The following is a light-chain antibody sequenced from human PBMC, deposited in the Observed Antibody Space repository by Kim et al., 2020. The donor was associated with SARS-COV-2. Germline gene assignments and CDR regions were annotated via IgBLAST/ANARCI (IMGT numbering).Light chain of an antibody. Sequence: VSPGQAARITCSGDRLGDKYVCWYRQKPGQSPVLVMYEDTKRPSGIPERFSGSKSGSTATLTISGAQAMDEADYYCQAWDNRVTLVFGGGTQLTVL. CDR3: QAWDNRVTLV. CDR1: RLGDKY. CDR2: EDT. J-gene: IGLJ2*01. V-gene: IGLV3-1*01.